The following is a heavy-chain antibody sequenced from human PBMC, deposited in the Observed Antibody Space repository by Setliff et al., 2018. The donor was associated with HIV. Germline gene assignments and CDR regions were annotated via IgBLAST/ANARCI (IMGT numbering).Heavy chain of an antibody. CDR1: GGPFSGFY. CDR2: VYSSGNT. J-gene: IGHJ4*02. Sequence: SETLSLTCAVYGGPFSGFYYSWIRQAPGKGLEWIGRVYSSGNTNYNPSFKSRVTMSVDTSKNQFSLNLNSVTAADTAVYYCARSLTKQLVLGTSREYYFDSWGLGALVTVSS. V-gene: IGHV4-59*10. D-gene: IGHD6-13*01. CDR3: ARSLTKQLVLGTSREYYFDS.